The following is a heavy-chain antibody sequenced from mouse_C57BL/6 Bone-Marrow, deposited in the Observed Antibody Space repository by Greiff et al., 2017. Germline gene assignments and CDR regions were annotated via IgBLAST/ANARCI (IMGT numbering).Heavy chain of an antibody. CDR2: ISTGGGST. D-gene: IGHD6-1*01. J-gene: IGHJ1*03. CDR1: GFTFSDYC. V-gene: IGHV5-12*01. CDR3: TRLRCSGPYWDFGG. Sequence: EVHLVESGGGLVQPGGSLKLSCAASGFTFSDYCMYWVRQTPEKGLEWVAYISTGGGSTYYPDTVKGRFTISRDNAKNTLYMQMSLLKSEDTAMYYCTRLRCSGPYWDFGGWGTGTTVTVSS.